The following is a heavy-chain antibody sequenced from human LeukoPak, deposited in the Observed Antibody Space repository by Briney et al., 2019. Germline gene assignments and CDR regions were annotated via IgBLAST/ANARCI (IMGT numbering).Heavy chain of an antibody. CDR1: GYTFTGYY. CDR3: ARAPYDYVWGSYRSHWFDP. V-gene: IGHV1-2*02. CDR2: INPNSGGT. J-gene: IGHJ5*02. Sequence: ASVKVSCKASGYTFTGYYMHWVRQAPGQGLEWMGWINPNSGGTNYAQKFQGRVTMTRDTSISTAYMELSRLRSDDTAVYYCARAPYDYVWGSYRSHWFDPWGQGTLVTVSS. D-gene: IGHD3-16*02.